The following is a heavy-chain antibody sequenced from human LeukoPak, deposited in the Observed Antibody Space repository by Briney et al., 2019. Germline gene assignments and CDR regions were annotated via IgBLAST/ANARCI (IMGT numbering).Heavy chain of an antibody. J-gene: IGHJ4*02. CDR1: GGTFSSYA. CDR2: IIPILGIA. V-gene: IGHV1-69*04. D-gene: IGHD4/OR15-4a*01. CDR3: ARARTMVYGDYSDY. Sequence: SVKVSCKASGGTFSSYAISWVRQTPGQGLEWMGRIIPILGIANYAQKFQGRVTITADKSTSTAYMELSSLRSEDTAVYYCARARTMVYGDYSDYWGQGTLVTVSS.